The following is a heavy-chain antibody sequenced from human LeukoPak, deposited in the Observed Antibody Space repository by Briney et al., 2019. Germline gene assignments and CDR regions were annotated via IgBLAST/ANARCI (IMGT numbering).Heavy chain of an antibody. J-gene: IGHJ4*02. Sequence: PSETLSLTCAVYGGSFSGYYWSWIRQPPGKGLEWIGEINHSGSTNYNPSLKSRVTISLDTSKNQFSLKLSSVTAADTAVFYCARQVWSGYPYFDYWGQGALVTVSS. CDR1: GGSFSGYY. CDR2: INHSGST. V-gene: IGHV4-34*01. CDR3: ARQVWSGYPYFDY. D-gene: IGHD3-3*01.